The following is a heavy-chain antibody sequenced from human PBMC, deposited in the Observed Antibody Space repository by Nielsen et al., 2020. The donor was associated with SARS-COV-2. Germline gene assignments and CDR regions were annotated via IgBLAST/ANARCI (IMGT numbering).Heavy chain of an antibody. V-gene: IGHV4-39*01. J-gene: IGHJ5*02. CDR1: GGSISSSSYY. CDR2: IYYSGRT. D-gene: IGHD6-19*01. CDR3: AIPYSGWPYNWFDP. Sequence: SETLSLTCTVSGGSISSSSYYWGWIRQPPGKGLEWIGSIYYSGRTYYNPSLKSRVTISVDTSKNQFSLKLISVTAADTAVYSFAIPYSGWPYNWFDPWGQGTLVTVSS.